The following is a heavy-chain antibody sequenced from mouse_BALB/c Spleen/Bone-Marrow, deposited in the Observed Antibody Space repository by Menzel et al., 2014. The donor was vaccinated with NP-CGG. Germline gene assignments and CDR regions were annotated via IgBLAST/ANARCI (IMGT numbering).Heavy chain of an antibody. CDR2: IWGDGST. D-gene: IGHD2-4*01. CDR3: ASSTMITTGFAY. J-gene: IGHJ3*01. Sequence: QVQLQQSGPGLVAPSQSLSITCTVSGFSLTGYGVNWVRQPPGKGLEWLGMIWGDGSTDYNSALKSRLSISKDNSKSQVFSKMNSLQTDDTARYYCASSTMITTGFAYWGQGTLVTVSA. V-gene: IGHV2-6-7*01. CDR1: GFSLTGYG.